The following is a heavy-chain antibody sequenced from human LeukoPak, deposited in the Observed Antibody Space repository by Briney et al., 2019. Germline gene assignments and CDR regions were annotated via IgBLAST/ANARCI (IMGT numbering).Heavy chain of an antibody. V-gene: IGHV3-30*18. CDR3: AKIEYGSGSYYNYDAFDI. J-gene: IGHJ3*02. Sequence: GGSLRLSCAASGFTFSSYGMHWVRQAPGKGLEWVAVISYDGSNKYYADSVKGRFTISRDNSKSTLYLQMNSLRAEDTAVYYCAKIEYGSGSYYNYDAFDIWGQGTMVTVSS. CDR2: ISYDGSNK. CDR1: GFTFSSYG. D-gene: IGHD3-10*01.